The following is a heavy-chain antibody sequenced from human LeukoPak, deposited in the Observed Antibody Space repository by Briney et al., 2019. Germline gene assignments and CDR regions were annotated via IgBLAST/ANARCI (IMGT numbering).Heavy chain of an antibody. J-gene: IGHJ5*02. D-gene: IGHD3-22*01. V-gene: IGHV1-18*01. CDR2: ISAYNGNT. CDR3: ARELYDSSGYYYSDWFDP. CDR1: GYAFTSYG. Sequence: ASVKVSCKASGYAFTSYGISWVRQAPGQGLEWMGWISAYNGNTNYAQKLQGRVTMTTDTSTSTAYMELRSLRSDDTAVYYCARELYDSSGYYYSDWFDPWGQGTLVTVSS.